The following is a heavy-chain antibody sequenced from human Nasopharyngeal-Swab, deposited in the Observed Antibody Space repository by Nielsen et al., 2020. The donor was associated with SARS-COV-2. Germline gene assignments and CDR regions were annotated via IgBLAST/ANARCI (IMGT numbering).Heavy chain of an antibody. CDR1: GGSFSGDY. CDR3: ARKGGDMVRGIDY. Sequence: SETLSLTCAVYGGSFSGDYWSWIRQPPGKGLEWIGEINHSGSTNYNPSLKSRVTISIDTSKKQFSLRLRSVTAADTAVYYCARKGGDMVRGIDYWGQGTLVTVSS. J-gene: IGHJ4*02. V-gene: IGHV4-34*01. CDR2: INHSGST. D-gene: IGHD3-10*01.